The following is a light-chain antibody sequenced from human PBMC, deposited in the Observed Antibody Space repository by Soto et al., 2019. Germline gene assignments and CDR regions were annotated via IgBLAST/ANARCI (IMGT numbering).Light chain of an antibody. CDR1: SSNIGAGYD. V-gene: IGLV1-40*01. Sequence: QSVLTQPPSVSGAPGQRVTISCTGSSSNIGAGYDVHWYQQLPGTAPKLLIYGNSNRPSGVPDRFSGSKSGTSAPLAITGLKAEDEADYYCQSYDSSLSGYVFGTGTKLTAL. CDR2: GNS. J-gene: IGLJ1*01. CDR3: QSYDSSLSGYV.